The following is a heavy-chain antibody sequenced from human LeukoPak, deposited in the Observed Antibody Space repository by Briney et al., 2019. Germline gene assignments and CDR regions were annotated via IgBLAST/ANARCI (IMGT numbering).Heavy chain of an antibody. J-gene: IGHJ4*02. CDR2: ISYDGSKK. V-gene: IGHV3-30*18. D-gene: IGHD3-16*02. CDR3: AKDPKVWGSYRYTYYFDY. Sequence: AGGSLRLSCAASGFTLRSNGMHWVRQAPGKGLEWVAVISYDGSKKNYVDSVKGRFTISRDNSKNTVYLQMNSLRAEDTAVYYCAKDPKVWGSYRYTYYFDYWGQGTLVTVSS. CDR1: GFTLRSNG.